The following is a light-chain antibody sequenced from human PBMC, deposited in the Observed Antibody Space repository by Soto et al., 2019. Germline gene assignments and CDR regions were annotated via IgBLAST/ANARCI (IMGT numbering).Light chain of an antibody. V-gene: IGKV3-20*01. CDR3: QQYSSSPMYT. CDR2: GAS. CDR1: QSVSSSY. J-gene: IGKJ2*01. Sequence: EIVLTQSPGTLSLSPGERATLSCRASQSVSSSYLAWYQQKPCQAPRLLIYGASSRATGNPDRFSGSGSGTDFTLTISRLEPEDFAVYYCQQYSSSPMYTFGQGTKLEI.